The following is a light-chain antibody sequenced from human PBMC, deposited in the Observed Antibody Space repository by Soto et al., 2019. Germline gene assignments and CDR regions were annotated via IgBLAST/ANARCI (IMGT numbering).Light chain of an antibody. CDR2: EAS. J-gene: IGLJ2*01. V-gene: IGLV2-23*01. CDR1: SSNVGSYIL. CDR3: CSYAGSSTYV. Sequence: QSALTQPASVSGSPGQSITISCTGTSSNVGSYILVSWYQQHPSKAPKLMIYEASKRPSGVSNRFSGSKSGNTASLTISGLQAEDEADYYCCSYAGSSTYVFGGGTKVTVL.